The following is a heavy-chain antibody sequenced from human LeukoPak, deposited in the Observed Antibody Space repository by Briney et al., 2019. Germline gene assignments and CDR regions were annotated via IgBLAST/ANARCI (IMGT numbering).Heavy chain of an antibody. J-gene: IGHJ4*01. CDR1: GFTFSDYW. V-gene: IGHV3-7*01. Sequence: GGSLRLSGAVSGFTFSDYWMNWVRQAPGKGLDWVARINQNGGEKSYVDSVKGRFTISRDNTKNSLYLQMSSLRAEDTAVYYCARDGTAAGLYFDLWGQGTLVTVSS. D-gene: IGHD6-13*01. CDR2: INQNGGEK. CDR3: ARDGTAAGLYFDL.